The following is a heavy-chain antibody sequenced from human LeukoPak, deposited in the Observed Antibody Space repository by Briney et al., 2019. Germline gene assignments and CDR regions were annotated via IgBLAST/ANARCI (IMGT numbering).Heavy chain of an antibody. D-gene: IGHD4-17*01. CDR2: IYYSGSS. J-gene: IGHJ4*02. V-gene: IGHV4-39*01. CDR3: ARATTVTTFFSDFDY. Sequence: PSETLSLTCTVSGGSISSSTYYWGWIRQPPGKGLEWIGSIYYSGSSYYNPSLKSRVTIPVDMSKNQFSLKLSSVTAADTAVYYCARATTVTTFFSDFDYWGQGTLVTVSS. CDR1: GGSISSSTYY.